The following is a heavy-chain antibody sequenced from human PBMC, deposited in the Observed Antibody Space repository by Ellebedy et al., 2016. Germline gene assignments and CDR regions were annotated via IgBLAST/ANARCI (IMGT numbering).Heavy chain of an antibody. CDR2: IYHSGST. Sequence: SETLSLTXAVSGGSISSGGYFWSWIRQSPGKGLEWIGYIYHSGSTNYNPSLRSRVTMLVDRSKNQFSLKLTSVTAADTAVYYCARGSGPLDGGHSGLDYWGQGNQVTVSS. CDR3: ARGSGPLDGGHSGLDY. CDR1: GGSISSGGYF. V-gene: IGHV4-30-2*06. J-gene: IGHJ4*02. D-gene: IGHD4-23*01.